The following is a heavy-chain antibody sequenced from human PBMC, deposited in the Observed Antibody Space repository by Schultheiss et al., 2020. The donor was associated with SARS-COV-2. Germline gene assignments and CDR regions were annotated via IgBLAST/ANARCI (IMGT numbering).Heavy chain of an antibody. J-gene: IGHJ4*02. D-gene: IGHD1-14*01. V-gene: IGHV5-51*01. CDR2: IYPGDSDT. CDR1: GYSFTSYW. Sequence: GGSLRLSCKGSGYSFTSYWIGWVRQMPGKGLEWMGIIYPGDSDTRYSPSFQGQVTISADKSISTAYLQWSSLKASDTAMYYCARDWQSPETTYVDYWGQGTLVTVSS. CDR3: ARDWQSPETTYVDY.